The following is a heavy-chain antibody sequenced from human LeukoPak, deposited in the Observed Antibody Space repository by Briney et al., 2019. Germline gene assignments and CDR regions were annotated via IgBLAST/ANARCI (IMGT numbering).Heavy chain of an antibody. D-gene: IGHD6-6*01. CDR2: IRYDGNNE. CDR1: GFTFSSYG. CDR3: AKDWGSSSLYLVN. J-gene: IGHJ4*02. Sequence: GGSLRLSCAASGFTFSSYGMHWVRQAPGKGLEWVAFIRYDGNNEKYADSVKGRFTISRDNSKNTLSLQMNSLRAEDTAVYFCAKDWGSSSLYLVNWGQGTLVTVSS. V-gene: IGHV3-30*02.